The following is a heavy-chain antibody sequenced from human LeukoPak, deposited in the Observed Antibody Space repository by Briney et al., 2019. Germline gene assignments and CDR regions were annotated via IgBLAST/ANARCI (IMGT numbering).Heavy chain of an antibody. CDR2: INPNSGGT. Sequence: ASVKVSCKASGYTFTGYYMHWVRQAPGQGLEWMGWINPNSGGTNYAQKFQGRVTMTRDTSISTAYMELSRPRSDDTAVYYCARDQDGTVWFDYWGQGTLVTVSS. V-gene: IGHV1-2*02. J-gene: IGHJ4*02. D-gene: IGHD3/OR15-3a*01. CDR1: GYTFTGYY. CDR3: ARDQDGTVWFDY.